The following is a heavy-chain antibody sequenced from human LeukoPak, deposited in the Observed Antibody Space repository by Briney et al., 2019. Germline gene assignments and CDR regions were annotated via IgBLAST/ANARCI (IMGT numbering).Heavy chain of an antibody. D-gene: IGHD3-22*01. V-gene: IGHV3-23*01. CDR1: GFTFSNYA. Sequence: GGSLRLSCAASGFTFSNYAMSWVRQVPGKGLEWVSVISDSGGSTYYADSVKGRFTISRDNSKNTLYLQMNSLRAEDTAVYYCARNLPYDSSGYSVAFDIWGQGTMVTVSS. CDR3: ARNLPYDSSGYSVAFDI. J-gene: IGHJ3*02. CDR2: ISDSGGST.